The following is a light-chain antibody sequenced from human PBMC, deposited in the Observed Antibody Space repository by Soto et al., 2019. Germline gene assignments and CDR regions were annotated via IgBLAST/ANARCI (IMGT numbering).Light chain of an antibody. V-gene: IGLV2-8*01. CDR1: SSDVGDYNY. J-gene: IGLJ2*01. Sequence: QSALTQPPSASGTPGQSVTIPFTGTSSDVGDYNYVSWYQQHPGKAPKLVIYEVSRRPSGVPDRFSGSKSGNTASLTVSGLQYEDDADYYCSSNAGSNNLVFGGGTKLTVL. CDR3: SSNAGSNNLV. CDR2: EVS.